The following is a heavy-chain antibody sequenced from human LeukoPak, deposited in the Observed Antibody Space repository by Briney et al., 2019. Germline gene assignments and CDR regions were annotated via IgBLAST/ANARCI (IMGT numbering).Heavy chain of an antibody. CDR1: GFNFSTYT. CDR2: INDTGGT. Sequence: GSLRLSCVASGFNFSTYTMSWIRQPPGRGLQWIGEINDTGGTNYNPSLKSRVTMSVDTSKNQLSLKLSSVTAADTAVYYCVRHGRGSMIRGGIFDYWGQGTLVTVSS. V-gene: IGHV4-34*01. J-gene: IGHJ4*02. D-gene: IGHD3-10*01. CDR3: VRHGRGSMIRGGIFDY.